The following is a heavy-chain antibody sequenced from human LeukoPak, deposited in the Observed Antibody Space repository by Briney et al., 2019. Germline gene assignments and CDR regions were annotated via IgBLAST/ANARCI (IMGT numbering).Heavy chain of an antibody. J-gene: IGHJ4*02. D-gene: IGHD5-12*01. CDR3: ARVVDIVATIWFDY. Sequence: SGGSLRLSCAASGFTFSTYSMNWVRQAPGKGLEWVSYISSSSSTIYYADSVKGRFTISRDNAKNSLYLQMNSLRAEDTAVYYCARVVDIVATIWFDYWGQGTLVTVSS. CDR1: GFTFSTYS. V-gene: IGHV3-48*01. CDR2: ISSSSSTI.